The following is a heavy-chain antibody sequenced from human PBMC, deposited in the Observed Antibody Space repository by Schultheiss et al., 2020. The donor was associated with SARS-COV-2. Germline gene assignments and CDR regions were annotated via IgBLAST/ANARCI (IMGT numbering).Heavy chain of an antibody. Sequence: SLKISCAASGFTFDDYAMHWVRQAPGKGLEWVSGISWNSGSIGYADSVKGRFTISRDNAKNSLYLQMNSLRAEDTALYYCAKDIKVVITRPQFDYWGQGILVTVSS. V-gene: IGHV3-9*01. CDR1: GFTFDDYA. D-gene: IGHD3-22*01. J-gene: IGHJ4*02. CDR2: ISWNSGSI. CDR3: AKDIKVVITRPQFDY.